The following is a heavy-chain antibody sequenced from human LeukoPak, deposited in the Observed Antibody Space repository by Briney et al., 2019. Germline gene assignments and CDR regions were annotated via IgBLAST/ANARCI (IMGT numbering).Heavy chain of an antibody. V-gene: IGHV5-51*01. CDR2: IYPGDSDT. Sequence: PGESLQISCKGSGYSFTSYWIGWVRQLPGKGLEWMGIIYPGDSDTRYSPSFQGQVTISADKSISTAYLQWSSLKASDTAMYYCARLPPLRFLEWLPYFDYWGQGTLVTVSS. J-gene: IGHJ4*02. CDR3: ARLPPLRFLEWLPYFDY. D-gene: IGHD3-3*01. CDR1: GYSFTSYW.